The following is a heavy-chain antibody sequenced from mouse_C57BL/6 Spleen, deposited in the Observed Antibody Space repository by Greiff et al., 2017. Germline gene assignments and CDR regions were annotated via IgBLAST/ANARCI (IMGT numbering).Heavy chain of an antibody. D-gene: IGHD4-1*01. CDR3: ARQGLGQGYFDV. CDR2: ISSGSSTI. V-gene: IGHV5-17*01. Sequence: EVNVVESGGGLVKPGGSLKLSCAASAFTFSDYGMHWVRQAPEKGLEWVAYISSGSSTIYYADTVKGRFTISRDNAKNTLFLQMTSLRSEDTAMYYCARQGLGQGYFDVWGTGTTVTVSS. CDR1: AFTFSDYG. J-gene: IGHJ1*03.